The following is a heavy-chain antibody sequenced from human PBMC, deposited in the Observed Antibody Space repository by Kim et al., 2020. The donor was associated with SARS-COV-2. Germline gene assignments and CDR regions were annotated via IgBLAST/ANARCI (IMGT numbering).Heavy chain of an antibody. D-gene: IGHD3-10*01. CDR2: ISYDGSNK. Sequence: GGSLRLSCAASGFTFSSYAMHWVRQAPGKGLEWVAVISYDGSNKYYVDSVKGRFTISRDNAKNTLYLQMNSLRAEDTAVYYCARVLRGLLWFRGLFWGDGMDVWGQGTTVTVSS. CDR3: ARVLRGLLWFRGLFWGDGMDV. J-gene: IGHJ6*02. CDR1: GFTFSSYA. V-gene: IGHV3-30*04.